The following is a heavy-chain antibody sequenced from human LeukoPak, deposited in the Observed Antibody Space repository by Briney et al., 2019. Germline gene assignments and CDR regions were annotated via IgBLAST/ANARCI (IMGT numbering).Heavy chain of an antibody. D-gene: IGHD7-27*01. Sequence: GGSLRLSCAASGFTFSSYIMNWVRQAPGKGLEWVSHIRDSSTSTFYADSVKGRFTISGDNAKNSLYLQMNSLRDEDTAVYYCARDNDWGFDYWGQGTLVTVSS. J-gene: IGHJ4*02. CDR2: IRDSSTST. CDR3: ARDNDWGFDY. CDR1: GFTFSSYI. V-gene: IGHV3-48*02.